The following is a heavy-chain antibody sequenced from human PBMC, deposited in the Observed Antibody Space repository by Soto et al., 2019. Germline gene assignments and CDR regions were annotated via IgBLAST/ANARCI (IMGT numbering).Heavy chain of an antibody. CDR3: ARTDRDFYGVDV. Sequence: EVQLVESGGGLVQPGGSLRLSCEASGFTFRNYDMHWVRQGTGKGLEWVSGISAAGDPDYADSVEGRFTISRENAQTSFFLQMNSLRVGDTAVYYCARTDRDFYGVDVWGQGTTVIVSS. CDR2: ISAAGDP. J-gene: IGHJ6*02. V-gene: IGHV3-13*05. CDR1: GFTFRNYD.